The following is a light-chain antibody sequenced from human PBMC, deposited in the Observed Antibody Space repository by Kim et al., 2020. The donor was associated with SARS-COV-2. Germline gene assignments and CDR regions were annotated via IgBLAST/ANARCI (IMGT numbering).Light chain of an antibody. CDR3: QAWDSSTGV. J-gene: IGLJ3*02. CDR2: EYS. V-gene: IGLV3-1*01. Sequence: SVSPGQTASITGSGDKLGDKYVCWYQQKPGQSPVRVIYEYSRRPSGIPERFLGSNSGNTATLTISGTQAMDEADYYCQAWDSSTGVFGGGTQLTVL. CDR1: KLGDKY.